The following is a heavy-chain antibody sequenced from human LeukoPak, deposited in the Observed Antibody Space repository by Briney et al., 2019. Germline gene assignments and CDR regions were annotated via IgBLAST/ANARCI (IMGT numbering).Heavy chain of an antibody. CDR1: GYTFTSYG. V-gene: IGHV1-18*04. J-gene: IGHJ4*02. D-gene: IGHD2-2*03. CDR3: ARDRMEIVVVPAAAYYFDY. CDR2: ISAYNGNT. Sequence: ASVKVSCKASGYTFTSYGISWVRQAPGQGLEWMGWISAYNGNTNYAQKLQGRVTMTTDTSTSIAYMELRSLRSDDTAVYYCARDRMEIVVVPAAAYYFDYWGQGTLVTVSS.